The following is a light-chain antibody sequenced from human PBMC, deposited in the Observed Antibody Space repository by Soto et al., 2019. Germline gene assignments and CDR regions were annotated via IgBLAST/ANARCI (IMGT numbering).Light chain of an antibody. J-gene: IGLJ2*01. CDR2: EVS. Sequence: QSVLTQPASVSGSPGQSITISCTGTSSDVGAYKYVSWYQQHPGKAPKLMIYEVSNRPSGVSDRFSGSKSGNTASLTISGLQAEDEADYYCSSYTSSSSVLFGGGTKLTVL. CDR1: SSDVGAYKY. V-gene: IGLV2-14*01. CDR3: SSYTSSSSVL.